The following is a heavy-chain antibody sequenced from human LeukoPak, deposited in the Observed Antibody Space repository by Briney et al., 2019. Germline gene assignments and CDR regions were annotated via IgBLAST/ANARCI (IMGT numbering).Heavy chain of an antibody. D-gene: IGHD6-13*01. CDR2: ISWNSGSI. Sequence: GGSLRLSCAASGFTFDDYAMHWVRQAPGQGLEWVSTISWNSGSIGYADSVKGRFTISRDNAKNSLYLQMNSMRAEDTALYYCVKDYSSSPSYSHFDYWGQGTLVTVSS. J-gene: IGHJ4*02. CDR1: GFTFDDYA. V-gene: IGHV3-9*01. CDR3: VKDYSSSPSYSHFDY.